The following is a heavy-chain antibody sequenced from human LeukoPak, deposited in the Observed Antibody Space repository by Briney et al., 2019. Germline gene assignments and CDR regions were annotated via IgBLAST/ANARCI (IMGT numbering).Heavy chain of an antibody. D-gene: IGHD1-26*01. V-gene: IGHV1-2*02. J-gene: IGHJ4*02. CDR3: ARDQEGALDY. CDR1: GYTFTGYY. Sequence: ASVKVSCKASGYTFTGYYLHWVRQAPGQGLEWMGWINPNSGGTNYAQKFQGRVTMTRDTSISTAYMELSSLRSEDTAVYYCARDQEGALDYWGQGTLVTVSS. CDR2: INPNSGGT.